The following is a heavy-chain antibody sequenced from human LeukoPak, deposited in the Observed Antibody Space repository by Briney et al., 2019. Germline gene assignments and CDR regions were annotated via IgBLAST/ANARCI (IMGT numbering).Heavy chain of an antibody. Sequence: PGGSLRLSCAASGFTFSSYSMSWVRQAPGMGLEWVSTISGSGGSTFYAASVKGRFTISRGNSKNTLYLQMNSLRAEDTAVYYCVKDKVPAAIDAFDIWGQGTMVTVSS. D-gene: IGHD2-2*02. J-gene: IGHJ3*02. V-gene: IGHV3-23*01. CDR2: ISGSGGST. CDR1: GFTFSSYS. CDR3: VKDKVPAAIDAFDI.